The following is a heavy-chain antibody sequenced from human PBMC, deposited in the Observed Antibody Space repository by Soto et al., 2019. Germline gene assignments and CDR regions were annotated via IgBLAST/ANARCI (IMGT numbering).Heavy chain of an antibody. CDR3: ARGYCSSTSCFDP. J-gene: IGHJ5*02. CDR1: GGSISSGGYY. Sequence: QVQLQESGPGLVKPSQTLSLTCSVSGGSISSGGYYWSWIRQHPGKGLEWIGYIYYSGSTSYNPSLKSRVTISLDTSKNQFSLKLSSVTAADTAVYYCARGYCSSTSCFDPWGQGTLVTVSS. D-gene: IGHD2-2*01. CDR2: IYYSGST. V-gene: IGHV4-31*03.